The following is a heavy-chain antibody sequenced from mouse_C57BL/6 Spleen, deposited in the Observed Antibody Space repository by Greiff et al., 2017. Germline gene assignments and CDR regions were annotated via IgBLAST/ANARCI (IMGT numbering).Heavy chain of an antibody. V-gene: IGHV5-17*01. J-gene: IGHJ1*03. CDR2: ISSGSSTI. D-gene: IGHD1-1*01. Sequence: EVKLVESGGGLVKPGGSLKLSCAASGFTFSDYGMHWVRQAPEKGLEWVAYISSGSSTIYYADPVKGRFTISRDNAKDTLFLQMTSMRSEETAMDYCAGGYGSSYWYFDVWGTGTTVTVSS. CDR1: GFTFSDYG. CDR3: AGGYGSSYWYFDV.